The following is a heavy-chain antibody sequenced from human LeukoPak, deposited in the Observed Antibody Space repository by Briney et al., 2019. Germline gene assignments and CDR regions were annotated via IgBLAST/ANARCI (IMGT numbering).Heavy chain of an antibody. Sequence: ASVKVSCKASGYTFTSYYMHWVRQAPGQGLEWMGWINPNSGGTNYAQKFQGRVTMTRDTSISTAYMELSRLRSDDTAVYYCARPRITMVRGVTPLGYWGQGTLVTVSS. D-gene: IGHD3-10*01. CDR1: GYTFTSYY. CDR3: ARPRITMVRGVTPLGY. CDR2: INPNSGGT. V-gene: IGHV1-2*02. J-gene: IGHJ4*02.